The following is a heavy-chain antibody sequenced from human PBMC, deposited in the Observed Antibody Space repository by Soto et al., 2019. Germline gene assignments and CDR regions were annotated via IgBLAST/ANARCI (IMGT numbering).Heavy chain of an antibody. D-gene: IGHD6-13*01. CDR2: ISGSGGST. CDR1: GFTFSSYA. Sequence: GGFLGLSCAASGFTFSSYAMRWVRQAPGKGMEWVSAISGSGGSTYYADSVKGRFTISRDNSKNTLYLQMNSLRAEDTAVYYCAKDIAAATDDAFDIWGQGTMVTVSS. CDR3: AKDIAAATDDAFDI. V-gene: IGHV3-23*01. J-gene: IGHJ3*02.